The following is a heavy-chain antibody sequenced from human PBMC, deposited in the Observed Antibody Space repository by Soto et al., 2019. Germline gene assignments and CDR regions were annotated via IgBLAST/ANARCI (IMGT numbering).Heavy chain of an antibody. J-gene: IGHJ4*02. CDR2: IFSGGTT. CDR3: ARETVPPSYHYYDC. D-gene: IGHD2-2*01. Sequence: EVQLVETGGGLIQPGGSLRLSCAASGFTVSSNYMSWVRQAPGRGLEWVSTIFSGGTTHYADSVKSRFTISRDSSKNTLYLQMNSLRAEDTAIYYCARETVPPSYHYYDCWGQGTLVTVSS. V-gene: IGHV3-53*02. CDR1: GFTVSSNY.